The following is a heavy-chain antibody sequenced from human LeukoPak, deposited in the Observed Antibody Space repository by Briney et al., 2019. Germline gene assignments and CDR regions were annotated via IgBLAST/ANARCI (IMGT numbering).Heavy chain of an antibody. CDR2: IYYGGST. V-gene: IGHV4-59*01. J-gene: IGHJ3*02. D-gene: IGHD2-21*01. CDR1: GDSISGYS. Sequence: SETLSLTCNVSGDSISGYSWSWMRQRPGKGLEWIGNIYYGGSTSYNPSLKSRVTISIDTSNNLFSLNLRSVTAADTAVYYCARMFVVVRPDAFNIWGQGTMVTVSS. CDR3: ARMFVVVRPDAFNI.